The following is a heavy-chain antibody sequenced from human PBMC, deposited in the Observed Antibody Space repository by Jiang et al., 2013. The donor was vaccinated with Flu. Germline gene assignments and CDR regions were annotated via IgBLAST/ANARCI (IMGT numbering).Heavy chain of an antibody. J-gene: IGHJ6*02. CDR1: GFTFSDYX. Sequence: ESGGGLVKPGGSLRLSCAASGFTFSDYXMSWIRQAPGKGLEWVSYISSSGSTIYYADSVKGRFTISRDNAKNSLYLQMNSLRAEDTAVYYCAREQVVPAANLYYYYGMDVWGQGTTVTVSS. CDR2: ISSSGSTI. V-gene: IGHV3-11*01. CDR3: AREQVVPAANLYYYYGMDV. D-gene: IGHD2-2*01.